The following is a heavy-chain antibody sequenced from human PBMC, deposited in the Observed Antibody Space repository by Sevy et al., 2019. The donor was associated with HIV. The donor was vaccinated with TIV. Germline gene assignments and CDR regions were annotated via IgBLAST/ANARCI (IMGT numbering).Heavy chain of an antibody. Sequence: GGSLRLSCAASGFTFSGYWMTWVRQAPGKGLEWVANIKEDGSAEYYVDSVKGRFTISRDNAKNSLFLQLNSLRVEDTAMYYCARASAGYGAYAYLGQGTLVTVSS. J-gene: IGHJ4*02. CDR3: ARASAGYGAYAY. CDR2: IKEDGSAE. D-gene: IGHD5-18*01. V-gene: IGHV3-7*01. CDR1: GFTFSGYW.